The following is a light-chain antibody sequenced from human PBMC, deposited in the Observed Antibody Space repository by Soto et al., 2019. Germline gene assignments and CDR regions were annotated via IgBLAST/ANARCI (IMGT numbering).Light chain of an antibody. Sequence: DIQMTQSPSTLSASVEDRVTITCRASQSLDSWLAWYQQKPGKPPKLLIYKTSILEFGVPTRFSGSGSGTVFTLSIGSRQPDDFAPYCCQQYQIFSTFGQGTKVEIK. J-gene: IGKJ1*01. CDR1: QSLDSW. CDR3: QQYQIFST. CDR2: KTS. V-gene: IGKV1-5*03.